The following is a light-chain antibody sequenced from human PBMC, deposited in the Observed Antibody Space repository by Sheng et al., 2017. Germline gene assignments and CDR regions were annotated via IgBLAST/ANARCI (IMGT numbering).Light chain of an antibody. J-gene: IGKJ2*01. Sequence: DIQMTQSPSSLSASVGDSVTITCRADQTVLTYVNWYHQKPGQAPQLLISSPSNLESVVPSRFSASGSGTDFTLTITSLQPEDFATYFCQQYYNVPYTFGQGTKLEIK. CDR2: SPS. V-gene: IGKV1-39*01. CDR1: QTVLTY. CDR3: QQYYNVPYT.